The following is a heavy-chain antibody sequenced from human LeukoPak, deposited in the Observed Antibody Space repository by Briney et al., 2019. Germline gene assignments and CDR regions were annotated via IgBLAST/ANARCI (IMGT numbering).Heavy chain of an antibody. Sequence: SETLSLTCTVSGGSISSYYWSWIRQPPGKGLEWIGYIYYSGSTNYNPSLKSRVTISVDTSKNQFSLKLSSVTAADTAVYYCARFVLGTLDYWGQGTLVTVSS. V-gene: IGHV4-59*08. D-gene: IGHD6-6*01. J-gene: IGHJ4*02. CDR2: IYYSGST. CDR1: GGSISSYY. CDR3: ARFVLGTLDY.